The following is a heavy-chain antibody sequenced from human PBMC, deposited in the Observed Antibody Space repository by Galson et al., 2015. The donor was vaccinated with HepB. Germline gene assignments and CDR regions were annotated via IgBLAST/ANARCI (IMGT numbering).Heavy chain of an antibody. Sequence: SLRLSCAASGFTFSSYAMHWVRQAPGKGLEWVAVISYDGSNKYYADSVKGRFTISRDNSKNTLYLQMNSLRAEDTAVYYCASGGLLEDAFDIWGQGTMVTVSS. J-gene: IGHJ3*02. CDR1: GFTFSSYA. CDR2: ISYDGSNK. V-gene: IGHV3-30*04. CDR3: ASGGLLEDAFDI. D-gene: IGHD2-15*01.